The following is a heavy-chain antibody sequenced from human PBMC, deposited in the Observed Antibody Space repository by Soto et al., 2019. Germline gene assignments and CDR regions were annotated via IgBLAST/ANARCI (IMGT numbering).Heavy chain of an antibody. V-gene: IGHV4-31*01. Sequence: QVQLQESGPGLVKPSQTLSLTCTVSGGSISSGGYYWSWIRQHPGKGLEWIGYIYYSGSSYYNPISKSPFTISLDSSKNLFSVELSSVTSADTAVYYWSLVIEISVADNDNGSDAFYIWGQGTMVTASS. CDR1: GGSISSGGYY. CDR2: IYYSGSS. D-gene: IGHD6-19*01. J-gene: IGHJ3*02. CDR3: SLVIEISVADNDNGSDAFYI.